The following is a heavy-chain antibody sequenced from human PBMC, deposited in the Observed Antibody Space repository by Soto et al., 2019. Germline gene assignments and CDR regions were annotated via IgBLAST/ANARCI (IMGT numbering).Heavy chain of an antibody. V-gene: IGHV3-21*02. CDR3: ARGYGYFDY. J-gene: IGHJ4*02. D-gene: IGHD3-10*01. CDR1: GFTFSSYT. CDR2: ISSSSNYI. Sequence: EVQLVESGGGLVKPGGSLRLSCAASGFTFSSYTLNWVRQAPGKGLEWVSSISSSSNYIYYAGSLKGRFTISRDNAKNSLYLHMNGLRADDTAVYYCARGYGYFDYWGQGTLVTVSS.